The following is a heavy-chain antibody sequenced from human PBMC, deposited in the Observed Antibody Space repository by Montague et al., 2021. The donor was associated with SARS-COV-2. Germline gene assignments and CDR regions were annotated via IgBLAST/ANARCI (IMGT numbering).Heavy chain of an antibody. J-gene: IGHJ5*02. Sequence: SETLSLTCTVSGGSISSYYWSWIRQSPGKGLEWIGYIYYNGTTNYSPSLKGRVSISVDTSKNQFSLEMNSVTAADTAVYYCARERGYQRLSGWFDPWGPGTLVTHSS. CDR2: IYYNGTT. D-gene: IGHD2-2*01. CDR3: ARERGYQRLSGWFDP. V-gene: IGHV4-59*01. CDR1: GGSISSYY.